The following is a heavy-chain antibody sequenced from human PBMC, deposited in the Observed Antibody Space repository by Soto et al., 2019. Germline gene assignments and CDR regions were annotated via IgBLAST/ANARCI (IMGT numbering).Heavy chain of an antibody. D-gene: IGHD5-18*01. CDR3: ARLDSTMITFDY. J-gene: IGHJ4*02. CDR2: IIPLFGTA. CDR1: GDSFKNYA. V-gene: IGHV1-69*06. Sequence: QVQLVQSGAEVKKPGSSVKISCKTSGDSFKNYAIGWVRQVPGQGLEWTGSIIPLFGTANYARMFEGRVTITADKSTTTVYMELGSLSSEDTAVYYCARLDSTMITFDYWGQGTLVTVSS.